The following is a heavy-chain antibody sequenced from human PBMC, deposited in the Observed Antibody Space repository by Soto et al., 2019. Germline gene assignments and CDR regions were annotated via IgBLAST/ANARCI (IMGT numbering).Heavy chain of an antibody. Sequence: SETLSLTCTVSGGSISSYYWSWIRQPPGKGLEWIGYIYYSGSTNYNPSLKSRVTISVDTSKNQFSLKLSSVTAADTAVYYCARSVGAAAAPNWFDPWGQGTLVTVYS. CDR2: IYYSGST. D-gene: IGHD6-13*01. J-gene: IGHJ5*02. CDR3: ARSVGAAAAPNWFDP. CDR1: GGSISSYY. V-gene: IGHV4-59*01.